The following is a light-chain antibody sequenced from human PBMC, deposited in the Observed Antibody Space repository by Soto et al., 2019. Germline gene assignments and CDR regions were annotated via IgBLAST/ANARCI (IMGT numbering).Light chain of an antibody. V-gene: IGKV3-15*01. CDR2: GAS. CDR1: ESVSSSY. Sequence: ESVLTQSPGTLSLSPGGRATLSCRASESVSSSYLAWYQQKPGQAPRLLIYGASTRATGIPARFSGSGSGTEFTLTISSLQSEDFAVYHCQQYNNWPITFGQGTRLDIK. J-gene: IGKJ5*01. CDR3: QQYNNWPIT.